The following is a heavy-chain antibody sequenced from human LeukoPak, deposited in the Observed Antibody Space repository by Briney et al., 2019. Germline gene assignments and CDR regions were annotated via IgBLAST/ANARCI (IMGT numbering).Heavy chain of an antibody. J-gene: IGHJ3*02. V-gene: IGHV3-30*02. D-gene: IGHD7-27*01. CDR1: GFTFSSYG. Sequence: GGSLTLSCAASGFTFSSYGMHWVRQAPGKGLGWVAFIRYDGSNKYYADSVKGRLTISRDNSKNTLYLQMNSLRAEDTAVYYCARECGDTPGAFDIWGQGTMVNVDS. CDR2: IRYDGSNK. CDR3: ARECGDTPGAFDI.